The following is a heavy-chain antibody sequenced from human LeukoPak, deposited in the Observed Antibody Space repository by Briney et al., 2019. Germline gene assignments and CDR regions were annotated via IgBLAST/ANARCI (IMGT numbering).Heavy chain of an antibody. D-gene: IGHD2/OR15-2a*01. V-gene: IGHV4-30-4*08. CDR1: GGSISSGDSY. CDR2: IYYSGSP. J-gene: IGHJ4*02. Sequence: PSQTLSLTCTVSGGSISSGDSYWSWIRQPPGKGLECIGYIYYSGSPFYNPSLKSRVTISVDTSKNHFSPNLSSVTAADTAVYYCARGNNPYYFDYWGQGTLVTVSS. CDR3: ARGNNPYYFDY.